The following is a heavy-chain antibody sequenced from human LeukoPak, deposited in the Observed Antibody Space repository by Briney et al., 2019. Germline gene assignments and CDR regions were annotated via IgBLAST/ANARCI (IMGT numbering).Heavy chain of an antibody. D-gene: IGHD3-3*01. CDR2: INPNSGGT. V-gene: IGHV1-2*02. CDR3: ARGSDDFWSGYSPSY. CDR1: GYTFTGYY. J-gene: IGHJ4*02. Sequence: ASVKVSCKASGYTFTGYYMHWVRQAPGQGLEWMGWINPNSGGTNYAQKFQGRVTMTRDTSISTAYMELSRLRSDDTAVYYCARGSDDFWSGYSPSYWGQGTLVTVS.